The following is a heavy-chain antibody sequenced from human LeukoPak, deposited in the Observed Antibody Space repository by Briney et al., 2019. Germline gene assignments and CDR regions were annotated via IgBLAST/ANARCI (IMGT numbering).Heavy chain of an antibody. CDR1: GGSISSYY. D-gene: IGHD3-22*01. Sequence: PSETLSLTCTVSGGSISSYYWSWIRQPPGKGLEWIGYIYYSGSTNYNPSLKSRVTISVDTSKNQFSLKLSSVTAADTAVYYCASKGYSTHRAFDIWGQGTMVTVSS. CDR2: IYYSGST. J-gene: IGHJ3*02. V-gene: IGHV4-59*12. CDR3: ASKGYSTHRAFDI.